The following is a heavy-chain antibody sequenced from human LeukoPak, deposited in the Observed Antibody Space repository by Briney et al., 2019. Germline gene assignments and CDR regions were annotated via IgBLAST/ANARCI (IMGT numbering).Heavy chain of an antibody. D-gene: IGHD2-15*01. CDR3: ARYSRQNYYYYGMDV. V-gene: IGHV4-34*01. J-gene: IGHJ6*02. Sequence: SETLSLTCAVYGGSFSGYYWSWIRQPPGKGLEWIGEINHSGSTNYNPSLKSRVTISVDTSKSQFSLKLSSVTAADTAVYYCARYSRQNYYYYGMDVWGQGTTVTVSS. CDR2: INHSGST. CDR1: GGSFSGYY.